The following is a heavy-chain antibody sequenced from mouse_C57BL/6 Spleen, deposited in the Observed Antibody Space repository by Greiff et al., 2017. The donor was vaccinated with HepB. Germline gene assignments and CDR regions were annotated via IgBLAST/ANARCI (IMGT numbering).Heavy chain of an antibody. CDR2: ISSGSSTI. D-gene: IGHD1-3*01. V-gene: IGHV5-17*01. Sequence: EVKVVESGGGLVKPGGSLKLSCAASGFTFSDYGMHWVRQAPEKGLEWVAYISSGSSTIYYADTVKGRFTISRENAKNPLFLQMTSLRSEDTAMYYCARPPRGRDYFDHWGQGTTLTVSS. CDR1: GFTFSDYG. J-gene: IGHJ2*01. CDR3: ARPPRGRDYFDH.